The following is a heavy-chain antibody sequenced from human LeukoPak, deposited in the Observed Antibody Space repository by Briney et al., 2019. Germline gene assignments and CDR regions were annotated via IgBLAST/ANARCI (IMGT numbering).Heavy chain of an antibody. V-gene: IGHV1-69*13. CDR3: ARDSFLVSSSSMRYYYGMDV. Sequence: SVKVSCKASGYTFTSYDISWVRQAPGQGLEWMGGIIPIFGTANYAQKSQGRVTITADESTSTAYMELSSLRSEDTAVYYCARDSFLVSSSSMRYYYGMDVWGQGTTVTVSS. D-gene: IGHD6-6*01. J-gene: IGHJ6*02. CDR1: GYTFTSYD. CDR2: IIPIFGTA.